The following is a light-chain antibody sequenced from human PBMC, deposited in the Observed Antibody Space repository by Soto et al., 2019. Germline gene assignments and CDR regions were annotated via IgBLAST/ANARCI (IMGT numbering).Light chain of an antibody. CDR1: SSNIGEGYD. CDR2: GNS. Sequence: QSALTQPPSVSGAPGQRVTISCTGSSSNIGEGYDVPWYQQLPGTAPKLLIYGNSNRPSGVPDRFSGSKSGTSASLAITGLQAEDEADYYCQSYDSSLSGYVFGTGTKLTVL. CDR3: QSYDSSLSGYV. V-gene: IGLV1-40*01. J-gene: IGLJ1*01.